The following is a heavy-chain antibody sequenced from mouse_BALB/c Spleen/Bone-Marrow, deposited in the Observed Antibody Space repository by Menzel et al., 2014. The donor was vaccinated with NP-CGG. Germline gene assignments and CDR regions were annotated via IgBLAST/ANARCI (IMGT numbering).Heavy chain of an antibody. CDR2: ISNLAYSI. J-gene: IGHJ1*01. CDR1: GFTFSDYG. V-gene: IGHV5-15*02. D-gene: IGHD1-1*01. CDR3: ARDQVYYYGSSYGYFDV. Sequence: VESGGGLVQPGGSRKLSCAASGFTFSDYGMAWVRQAPGKGPEWVAFISNLAYSIYYADTVTGRFTISRENAKNTLYLEMSSLRSEDTAMYYCARDQVYYYGSSYGYFDVWGAGTTVTVSS.